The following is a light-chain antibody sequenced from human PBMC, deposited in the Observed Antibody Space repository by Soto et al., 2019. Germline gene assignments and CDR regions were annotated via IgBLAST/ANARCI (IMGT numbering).Light chain of an antibody. CDR2: EVS. Sequence: QSVLTQPPSAAGAPGHSVTISCTGTSSDVGGYNYVSWYQQHPGKAPKLMIYEVSKRPSGVPDRFSGSKSGNTASLTVSGLQAEDEADYYCSSYAGSNNNYVFGTGTKLTVL. J-gene: IGLJ1*01. V-gene: IGLV2-8*01. CDR1: SSDVGGYNY. CDR3: SSYAGSNNNYV.